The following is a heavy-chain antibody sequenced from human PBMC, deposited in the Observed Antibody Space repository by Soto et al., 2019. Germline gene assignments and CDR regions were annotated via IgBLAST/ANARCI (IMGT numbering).Heavy chain of an antibody. CDR3: TRPATTVNTFDWFDP. CDR1: GFTFSRSV. Sequence: GSLKLSCAAAGFTFSRSVIHWVRQASGKGLEWVGRIRSKANSYATTYAASVKGRFTISRDDLKNTAYLQMNSLKIEDTAVYYCTRPATTVNTFDWFDPWGQGTLVTV. CDR2: IRSKANSYAT. D-gene: IGHD4-4*01. V-gene: IGHV3-73*01. J-gene: IGHJ5*02.